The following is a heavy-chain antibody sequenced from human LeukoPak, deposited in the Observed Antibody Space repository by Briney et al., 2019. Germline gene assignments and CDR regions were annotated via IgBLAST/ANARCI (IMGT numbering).Heavy chain of an antibody. CDR2: ISYDGSNK. V-gene: IGHV3-30*04. CDR3: AREEGSGSYSFDH. Sequence: GGSLRLSCAASGFTFSSYAMHWVRQAPGKGLEWVAIISYDGSNKYYADSVKGRLTISRDNSKNTLYLQMNSLRAEDTAVYYCAREEGSGSYSFDHWGQGTLVTVSS. D-gene: IGHD3-10*01. CDR1: GFTFSSYA. J-gene: IGHJ4*02.